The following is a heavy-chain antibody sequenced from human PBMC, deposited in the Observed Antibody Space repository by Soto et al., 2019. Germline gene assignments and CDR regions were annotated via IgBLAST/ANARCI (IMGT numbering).Heavy chain of an antibody. CDR1: GGSISTYY. CDR3: ARGKYSGSYYDWFDP. Sequence: PSETLSLTCTVSGGSISTYYWSWIRQPPGKGLEWIGYIYYSGTTNYNPSLKSRVTISVDTSKNQFSLKLSSVTAADTAVYYCARGKYSGSYYDWFDPWGQGTLVTSPQ. V-gene: IGHV4-59*01. J-gene: IGHJ5*02. D-gene: IGHD1-26*01. CDR2: IYYSGTT.